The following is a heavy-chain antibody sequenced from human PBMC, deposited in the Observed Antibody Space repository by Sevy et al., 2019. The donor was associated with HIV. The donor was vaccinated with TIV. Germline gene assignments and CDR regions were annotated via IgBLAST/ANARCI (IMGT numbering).Heavy chain of an antibody. D-gene: IGHD2-21*02. CDR1: GFTFSSYA. CDR3: ARSLLVLVTPGWFDP. J-gene: IGHJ5*02. Sequence: GGSLRLSCAASGFTFSSYAMHWVRQAPGKGLEWVAVISYDGSNKYYADSVKGRFTISRDNSKNTLYLQMNSLRAEDTAVYYCARSLLVLVTPGWFDPWGHGTLVTVSS. V-gene: IGHV3-30-3*01. CDR2: ISYDGSNK.